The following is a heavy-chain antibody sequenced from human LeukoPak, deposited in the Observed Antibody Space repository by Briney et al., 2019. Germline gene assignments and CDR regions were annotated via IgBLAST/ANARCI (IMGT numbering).Heavy chain of an antibody. CDR2: ISSSGSTI. CDR1: GFTFSDYY. V-gene: IGHV3-11*01. J-gene: IGHJ4*02. D-gene: IGHD1-26*01. CDR3: ARRRDSGSLQHFDY. Sequence: GGSLRLSCVASGFTFSDYYMSWIRQAPGKRLEWASYISSSGSTIYYADSVKGRFTISRDSAKNSLYLQMNSLRAEDTAVYYCARRRDSGSLQHFDYWGQGTLVTVSS.